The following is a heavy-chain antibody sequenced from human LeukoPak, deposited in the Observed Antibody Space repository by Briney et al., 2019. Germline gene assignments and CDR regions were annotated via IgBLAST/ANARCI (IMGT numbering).Heavy chain of an antibody. CDR1: GYTFTSYD. V-gene: IGHV1-8*01. J-gene: IGHJ5*02. CDR3: ARDWVTMVRGVIATPQVGFDP. D-gene: IGHD3-10*01. CDR2: MNPNSGNT. Sequence: ASVKVSCKASGYTFTSYDINWVRQATGQGLEWMGWMNPNSGNTGYAQKFQGRVTMTRNTSISTAYMELSSLRSEDTAVYYCARDWVTMVRGVIATPQVGFDPWGQGTLVTVSS.